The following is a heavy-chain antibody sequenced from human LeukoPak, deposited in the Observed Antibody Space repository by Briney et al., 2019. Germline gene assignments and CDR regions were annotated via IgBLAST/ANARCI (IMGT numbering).Heavy chain of an antibody. D-gene: IGHD3-16*01. Sequence: SETLSLTCAVYGGSFSGYYWSWIRQPPGKGLEWIGEINHSGSTNYNPSLKSRVTISVDTSKNQFSLKLSSVTPADTAVYYCASRRGSAWGQGTLVTVSS. CDR3: ASRRGSA. V-gene: IGHV4-34*01. J-gene: IGHJ5*02. CDR1: GGSFSGYY. CDR2: INHSGST.